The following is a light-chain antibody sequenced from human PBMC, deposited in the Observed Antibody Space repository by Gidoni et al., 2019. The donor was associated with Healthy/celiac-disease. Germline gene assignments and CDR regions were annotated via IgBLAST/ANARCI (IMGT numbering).Light chain of an antibody. J-gene: IGKJ1*01. CDR3: QQCNNSPPLT. CDR2: GAS. V-gene: IGKV3-15*01. Sequence: EIEMTQSTATLSVSTGERATLSCRASESVSSNLDWYQQKPGQAPRLLIYGASTRATGIPARFSGSGFGTDFTLTISSLQSEDFAVYYCQQCNNSPPLTFGQGTKLEIK. CDR1: ESVSSN.